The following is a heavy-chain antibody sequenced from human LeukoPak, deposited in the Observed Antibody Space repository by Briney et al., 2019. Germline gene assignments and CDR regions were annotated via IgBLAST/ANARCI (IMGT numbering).Heavy chain of an antibody. J-gene: IGHJ3*02. D-gene: IGHD4-23*01. Sequence: SETLSLTCAVYGGSFSGYYWSWIRQPPGKGLEWIGEINHSGSTNYNPSLKSRVTISADTSKNQFSLKLSSVTAADTAVYYCARTTVVTPSAFDIWGQGTMVTVSS. CDR1: GGSFSGYY. CDR3: ARTTVVTPSAFDI. CDR2: INHSGST. V-gene: IGHV4-34*01.